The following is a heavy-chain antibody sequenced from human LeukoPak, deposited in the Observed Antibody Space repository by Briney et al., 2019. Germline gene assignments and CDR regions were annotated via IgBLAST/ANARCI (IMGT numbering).Heavy chain of an antibody. D-gene: IGHD1-1*01. J-gene: IGHJ4*02. V-gene: IGHV3-74*01. CDR1: GFTFSDYW. CDR2: INSDGRIT. CDR3: ATINFRPY. Sequence: GGSLRLSCAASGFTFSDYWMHWVRHAPGKGLVGVSRINSDGRITNYADSVKGRFTISRDNAKDTLYLQMNSLRAEDTAIYYCATINFRPYWGQGTLVTVSS.